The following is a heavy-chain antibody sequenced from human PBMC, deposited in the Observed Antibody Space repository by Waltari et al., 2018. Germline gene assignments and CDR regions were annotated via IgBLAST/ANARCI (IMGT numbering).Heavy chain of an antibody. J-gene: IGHJ4*02. D-gene: IGHD3-22*01. CDR1: GYTFTGYY. V-gene: IGHV1-2*06. CDR2: INPNSGGT. CDR3: ARGDYYDSIGLWYFDY. Sequence: QVQLVQSGAEVKKPGASVKVSCKASGYTFTGYYMHWVRQAPGQGLEWMGRINPNSGGTNYAQKFQGRVTMTRDTSISTAYMELSRLRSDDTAVYYCARGDYYDSIGLWYFDYWGQGTLVTVSS.